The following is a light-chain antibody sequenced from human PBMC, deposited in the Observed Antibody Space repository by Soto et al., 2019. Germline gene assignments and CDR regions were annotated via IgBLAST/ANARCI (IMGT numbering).Light chain of an antibody. J-gene: IGKJ1*01. CDR2: KAS. Sequence: EIHMTQSPSTLSASVGDRVTIICRASQTISSWLAWYQQKGGKAPKLLISKASILDSGVPSRFSGSGSGTEFNLTISSLQPEDFATYYCQQYNSFIWTFGQGTKVDIK. V-gene: IGKV1-5*03. CDR1: QTISSW. CDR3: QQYNSFIWT.